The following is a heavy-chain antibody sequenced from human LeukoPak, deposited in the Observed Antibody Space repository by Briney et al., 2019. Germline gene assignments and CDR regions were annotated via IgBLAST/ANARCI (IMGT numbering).Heavy chain of an antibody. V-gene: IGHV3-23*01. CDR3: AKVFISRQIFGVVTHIGSGFDY. Sequence: GGSLRLSCAASGFTFSSYAMSWVRQAPGKGLEWVSAISGSGGSTYYADSVKGRFTISRDNSKNTLYLQMNSLRAEDTAVYYCAKVFISRQIFGVVTHIGSGFDYWGQGTLVTVSS. CDR1: GFTFSSYA. D-gene: IGHD3-3*01. J-gene: IGHJ4*02. CDR2: ISGSGGST.